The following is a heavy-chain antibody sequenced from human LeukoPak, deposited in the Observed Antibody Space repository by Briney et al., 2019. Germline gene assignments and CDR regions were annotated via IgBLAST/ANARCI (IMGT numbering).Heavy chain of an antibody. V-gene: IGHV4-39*07. J-gene: IGHJ5*02. CDR3: ARGLNLWLVRTRRGWFDP. D-gene: IGHD6-19*01. Sequence: SETLSLTCTVSGGSISSSSYYWGWIRQPPGKGLEWIGSIYYSGSTYYNPSLKSRVTISVDTSKNQFSLKLSSVTAADTAVYYCARGLNLWLVRTRRGWFDPWGQGTLVTVSS. CDR2: IYYSGST. CDR1: GGSISSSSYY.